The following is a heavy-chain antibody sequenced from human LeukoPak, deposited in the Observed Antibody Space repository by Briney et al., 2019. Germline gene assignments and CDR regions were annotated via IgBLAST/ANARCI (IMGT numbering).Heavy chain of an antibody. V-gene: IGHV3-74*01. CDR3: ARDTAMVYWYFDL. CDR2: INSDGSST. Sequence: GGSLRLSCAASGFTFSSYWMHWVRQAPGKGLVWVSRINSDGSSTSYAESVKGRFTISRDNAKNTLYLQMNSLRAEDTAVYYCARDTAMVYWYFDLWGRGTLVTVPS. D-gene: IGHD5-18*01. J-gene: IGHJ2*01. CDR1: GFTFSSYW.